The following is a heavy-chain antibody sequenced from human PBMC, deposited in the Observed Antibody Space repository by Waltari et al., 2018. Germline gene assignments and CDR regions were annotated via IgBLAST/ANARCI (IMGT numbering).Heavy chain of an antibody. Sequence: QLQLQESGPGLVKPSETLSLTCTVSGGSISSSSYYWGWIRQPPGQGLEWIGSIYYSGSTYYNPSLKSRVTRSVDTSKNQFSLKLSSVTAADTAVYYCASAGGVAATLYHYYMDVWGKGTTVTVSS. CDR3: ASAGGVAATLYHYYMDV. CDR1: GGSISSSSYY. J-gene: IGHJ6*03. CDR2: IYYSGST. V-gene: IGHV4-39*07. D-gene: IGHD3-16*01.